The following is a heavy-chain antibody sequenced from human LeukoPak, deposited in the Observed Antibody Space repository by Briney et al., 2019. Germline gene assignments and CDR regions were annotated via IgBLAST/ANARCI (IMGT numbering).Heavy chain of an antibody. Sequence: SETLSLTCAVYGGSFSGYYWSWIRQPPGKGLEWIGEINHSGSTNYNPSLKSRVTISVDTSKNQFALKLSSVTAADTGVYYCARRRARGGHHDAFDIWGQGTMVTVSS. D-gene: IGHD3-16*01. CDR3: ARRRARGGHHDAFDI. J-gene: IGHJ3*02. CDR2: INHSGST. V-gene: IGHV4-34*01. CDR1: GGSFSGYY.